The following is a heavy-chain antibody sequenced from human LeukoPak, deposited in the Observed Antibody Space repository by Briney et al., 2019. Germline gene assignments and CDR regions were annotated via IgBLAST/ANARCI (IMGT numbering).Heavy chain of an antibody. CDR3: ARGAAGYCSGGSCGYYYYYGMDV. J-gene: IGHJ6*04. Sequence: SETLSLTCTVSGGSVSSGSYYWSWLRQPPGKGLEWIGYIYYSGSTNYNPSLKSRVTISVDTSKNQFSLKLSSVTAADTAVYYCARGAAGYCSGGSCGYYYYYGMDVWGKGTTVTVSS. V-gene: IGHV4-61*01. D-gene: IGHD2-15*01. CDR1: GGSVSSGSYY. CDR2: IYYSGST.